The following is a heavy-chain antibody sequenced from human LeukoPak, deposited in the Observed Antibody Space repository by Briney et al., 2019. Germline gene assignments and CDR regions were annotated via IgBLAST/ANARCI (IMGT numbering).Heavy chain of an antibody. V-gene: IGHV1-18*01. Sequence: ASVKLSCTASGYTFTNYGVSWVRQAPGQGLEWMGWIGGYNGYTNYAQKFQFRVTLTTDTSTSTAYMELRSLRSDDTAVYYCASRGGGSPRDPYYYYYMDVWGKGTTVTVSS. CDR3: ASRGGGSPRDPYYYYYMDV. CDR1: GYTFTNYG. CDR2: IGGYNGYT. J-gene: IGHJ6*03. D-gene: IGHD1-26*01.